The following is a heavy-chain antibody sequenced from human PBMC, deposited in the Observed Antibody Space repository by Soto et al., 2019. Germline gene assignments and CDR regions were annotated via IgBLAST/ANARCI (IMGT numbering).Heavy chain of an antibody. CDR3: AKDHATINHFAYLDY. V-gene: IGHV3-30*18. CDR1: GFTFSSYG. J-gene: IGHJ4*02. Sequence: QVQLVESGGGVVQPGRSLRLSCAASGFTFSSYGMHWVRQAPGKGLEWVAVISYDGSNKYYADSVKGRFTISRDNSKNTLYLQMNSLRAEDTAVYYCAKDHATINHFAYLDYWGQGTLVTVSS. D-gene: IGHD2-21*01. CDR2: ISYDGSNK.